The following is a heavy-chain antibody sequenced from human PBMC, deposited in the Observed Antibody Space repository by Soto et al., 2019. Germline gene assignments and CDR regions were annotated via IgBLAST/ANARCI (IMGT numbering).Heavy chain of an antibody. CDR1: GGSVSSGSYY. V-gene: IGHV4-61*01. D-gene: IGHD2-2*01. Sequence: QVQLQESGPGLVKPSETLSLTCTVSGGSVSSGSYYWSWIRQPPGKGLEWIGYIYYSGSTNYNPSLKSRVTISVDTSKNQFSLKLSSVTAADTAVYYCARDIVVVPAAMRGYYYFDYWGQGTLVTVSS. CDR2: IYYSGST. J-gene: IGHJ4*02. CDR3: ARDIVVVPAAMRGYYYFDY.